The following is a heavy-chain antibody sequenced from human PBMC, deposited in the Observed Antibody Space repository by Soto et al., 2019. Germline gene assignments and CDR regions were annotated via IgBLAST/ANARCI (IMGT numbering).Heavy chain of an antibody. CDR1: GFTFSSCA. V-gene: IGHV3-30*04. J-gene: IGHJ4*02. Sequence: QVQLVESGGGVVQPGRSLRLSCAASGFTFSSCAMHWVRQAPGKGLEWVAVISYDGSNKYYADSVKGRFTISRDNSKNTLYLQMNSLGAEDTAVYYCARPDGSGWDRFDYWGQGTLATVSS. D-gene: IGHD6-19*01. CDR2: ISYDGSNK. CDR3: ARPDGSGWDRFDY.